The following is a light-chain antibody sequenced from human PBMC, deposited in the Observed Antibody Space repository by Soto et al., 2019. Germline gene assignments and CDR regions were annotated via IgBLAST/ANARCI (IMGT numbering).Light chain of an antibody. V-gene: IGKV3-15*01. CDR3: QQYNSWPFT. CDR2: GAS. CDR1: QSVSSD. J-gene: IGKJ4*01. Sequence: EIVMTQSPATLSVSPGERATLSCRANQSVSSDLAWYQQKPGQAPRLLIYGASTRATGIPAAFSGSGSGTEFTLTISSLQSEDFAGYYCQQYNSWPFTFGGGTKVDIK.